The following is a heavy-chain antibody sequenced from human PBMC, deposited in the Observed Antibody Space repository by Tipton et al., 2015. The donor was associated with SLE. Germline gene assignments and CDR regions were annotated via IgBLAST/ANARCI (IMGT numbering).Heavy chain of an antibody. V-gene: IGHV3-72*01. Sequence: AVSGFTFSDYYMDWVRQAPGKGLEWVGHTRKKGNSYTTLYAASVQGRFTISRDDSEKLTHLQMNSLRTEDTAVYFCVRDNWGSYDYWGQGTLVTVSS. D-gene: IGHD7-27*01. CDR3: VRDNWGSYDY. CDR1: GFTFSDYY. J-gene: IGHJ4*02. CDR2: TRKKGNSYTT.